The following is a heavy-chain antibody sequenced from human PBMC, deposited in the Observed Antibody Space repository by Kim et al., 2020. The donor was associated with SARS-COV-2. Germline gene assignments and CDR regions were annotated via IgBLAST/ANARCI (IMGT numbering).Heavy chain of an antibody. Sequence: GTTDYAAPVKGRFTISRDDSKNTLYLQMNSLKTEDTAVYYCTTDYYDTRAWGQGTMVTVSS. V-gene: IGHV3-15*01. CDR3: TTDYYDTRA. CDR2: GTT. D-gene: IGHD3-22*01. J-gene: IGHJ3*01.